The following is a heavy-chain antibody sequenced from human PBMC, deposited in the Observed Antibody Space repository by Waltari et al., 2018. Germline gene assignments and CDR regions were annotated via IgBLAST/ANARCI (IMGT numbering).Heavy chain of an antibody. D-gene: IGHD6-6*01. CDR2: IIPIFGTA. Sequence: QVQLVQSGAEVKKPGASVKVSCKASGYTFASYDISWVRQAPGQGLEWMGGIIPIFGTANYAQKFQGRVTITADESTSTANMELSSLRSEDTAVYYCAREYSSSSPYYYGMDVWGQGTTVTVSS. J-gene: IGHJ6*02. CDR3: AREYSSSSPYYYGMDV. CDR1: GYTFASYD. V-gene: IGHV1-69*01.